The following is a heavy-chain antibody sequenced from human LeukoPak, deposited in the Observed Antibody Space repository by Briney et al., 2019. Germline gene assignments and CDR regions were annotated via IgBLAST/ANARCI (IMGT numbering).Heavy chain of an antibody. CDR1: GLIVSSNY. CDR2: IYSGGSI. CDR3: AREPDDVRAFDI. J-gene: IGHJ3*02. Sequence: GGSLRLSCAASGLIVSSNYMTWVRQAPGKGLEWVSVIYSGGSIYYADSVKGRFTISGDNSKNTLYLQMNSLRAEDTAVYYCAREPDDVRAFDIWGQGTMVTVSS. D-gene: IGHD1-1*01. V-gene: IGHV3-53*01.